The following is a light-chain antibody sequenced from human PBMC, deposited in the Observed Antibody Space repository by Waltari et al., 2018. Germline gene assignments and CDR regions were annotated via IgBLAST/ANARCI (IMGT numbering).Light chain of an antibody. Sequence: QSVLTQPPSASGTPGQRVTIACSGSSSNIGSKFVCWYQHLPGTAPKLLIYWNTQRPSGVPDRFSGSKAGPSASLAISGLRSEDGADYYCAAWDDSLTVRFGGGTKLTVL. J-gene: IGLJ3*02. CDR1: SSNIGSKF. CDR3: AAWDDSLTVR. CDR2: WNT. V-gene: IGLV1-47*01.